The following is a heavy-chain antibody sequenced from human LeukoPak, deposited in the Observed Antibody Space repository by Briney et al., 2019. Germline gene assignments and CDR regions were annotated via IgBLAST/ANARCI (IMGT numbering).Heavy chain of an antibody. CDR1: GGSISSSSYY. CDR2: IYYSGST. Sequence: PSETLSLTCTVSGGSISSSSYYWGWIRQPPGKGLEWIGSIYYSGSTYYNPSLKSRVTISVDTSKNQFSLKLSSVTAADTAVYYCARPGSSSWPDHYYFDYWGQGTLVTVSS. V-gene: IGHV4-39*01. CDR3: ARPGSSSWPDHYYFDY. J-gene: IGHJ4*02. D-gene: IGHD6-13*01.